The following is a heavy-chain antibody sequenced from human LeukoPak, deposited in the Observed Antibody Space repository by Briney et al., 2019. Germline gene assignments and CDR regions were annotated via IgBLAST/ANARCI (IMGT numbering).Heavy chain of an antibody. CDR2: INHSGST. Sequence: SETLSLTCAVYGGSFSGYYWSWIRQPPGKGLEWIGEINHSGSTNYNPSLKSRVTISVDTSKNQFSLKLSSVTAADTAVYYCARDRLGYCSNGVCYDYYYYGMDVWGQGTTVTVSS. J-gene: IGHJ6*02. V-gene: IGHV4-34*01. CDR3: ARDRLGYCSNGVCYDYYYYGMDV. CDR1: GGSFSGYY. D-gene: IGHD2-8*01.